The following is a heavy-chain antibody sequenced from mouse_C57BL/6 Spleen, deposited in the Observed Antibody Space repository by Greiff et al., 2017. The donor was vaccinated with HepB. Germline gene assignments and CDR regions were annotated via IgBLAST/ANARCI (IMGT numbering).Heavy chain of an antibody. CDR1: GYTFTSYW. CDR3: ARWGYSNSFAY. V-gene: IGHV1-69*01. Sequence: QVHVKQPGAELVMPGASVKLSCKASGYTFTSYWMHWVKQRPGQGLEWIGEIDPSDSYTNYNQKFKGKSTLTVDKSSSTAYMQLSSLTSEDSAVYYCARWGYSNSFAYWGQGTLVTVSA. J-gene: IGHJ3*01. D-gene: IGHD2-5*01. CDR2: IDPSDSYT.